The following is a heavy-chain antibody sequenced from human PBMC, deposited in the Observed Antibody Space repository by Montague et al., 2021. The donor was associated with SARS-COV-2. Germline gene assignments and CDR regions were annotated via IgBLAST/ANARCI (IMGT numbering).Heavy chain of an antibody. CDR1: GFTFSTYW. J-gene: IGHJ4*02. CDR2: IKQDGSET. CDR3: ARGPLWETGSYYKEHYFDH. V-gene: IGHV3-7*01. D-gene: IGHD1-26*01. Sequence: SLSLSCAASGFTFSTYWMTWVRQAPGKGLEWVANIKQDGSETYYVDSIKGRFTVSRDNGKNSLFLQMNSLRVEDTALYYCARGPLWETGSYYKEHYFDHWGQGTLVTVAS.